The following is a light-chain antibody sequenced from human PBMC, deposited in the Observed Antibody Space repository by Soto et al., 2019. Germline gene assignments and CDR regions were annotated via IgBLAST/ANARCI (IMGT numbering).Light chain of an antibody. CDR2: DGS. CDR3: QQYDNSAPLI. V-gene: IGKV3D-20*01. Sequence: EIVLTQSPATLSLSPGDRATLSCGASQSVRSSYVAWYQQKAGLAPRLLIYDGSSRASGIPDRFSGSGSGTDFTLTIGRLEPEDFALYYCQQYDNSAPLIFGGGTKVEMK. CDR1: QSVRSSY. J-gene: IGKJ4*01.